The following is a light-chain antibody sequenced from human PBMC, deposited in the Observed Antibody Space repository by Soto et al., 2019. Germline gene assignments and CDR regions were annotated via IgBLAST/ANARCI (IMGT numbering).Light chain of an antibody. CDR2: GAS. CDR3: QQYGSSPLIT. Sequence: EIVMTQSPATLSVSPGERATLSCRASQSVSSNLAWYQQKPGQAPRLLIYGASTRATGIPARFSGSGSGTEFTLTISSLQSEDFALYYCQQYGSSPLITFXPGTKVDIK. CDR1: QSVSSN. J-gene: IGKJ3*01. V-gene: IGKV3D-15*01.